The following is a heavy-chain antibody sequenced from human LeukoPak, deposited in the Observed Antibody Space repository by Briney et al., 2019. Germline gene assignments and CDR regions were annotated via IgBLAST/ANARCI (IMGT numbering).Heavy chain of an antibody. Sequence: SETLSLTCTVSGGSISSSSYYWGWIRQPPGKGLEWVGSIYYSGSTYSNPSLKSLVTIYVEKSKTQSTLRLSSVTAADTAVYYCARQPLGGVLDYWGQGTLVTVSS. CDR2: IYYSGST. D-gene: IGHD2-8*02. CDR1: GGSISSSSYY. J-gene: IGHJ4*02. CDR3: ARQPLGGVLDY. V-gene: IGHV4-39*01.